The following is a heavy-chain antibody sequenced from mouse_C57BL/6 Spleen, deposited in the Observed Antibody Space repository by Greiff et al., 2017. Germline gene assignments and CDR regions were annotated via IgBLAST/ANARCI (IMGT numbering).Heavy chain of an antibody. V-gene: IGHV1-55*01. CDR3: VVDYDRYAMDY. J-gene: IGHJ4*01. Sequence: QVQLQQSGAELVKPGASVKMSCKASGYTFTSYWITWVKQRPGQGLEWIGDIYPGSGSTNYNEKFKSKATLTVDTSSSTAYMQLSSLTSEDSAVYYCVVDYDRYAMDYWGQGTSVPVSS. D-gene: IGHD2-4*01. CDR1: GYTFTSYW. CDR2: IYPGSGST.